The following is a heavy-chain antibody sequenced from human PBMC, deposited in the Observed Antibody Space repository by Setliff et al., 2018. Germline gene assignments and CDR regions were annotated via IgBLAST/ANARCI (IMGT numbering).Heavy chain of an antibody. CDR2: IKQDGSEK. D-gene: IGHD3-22*01. CDR1: GFTFSNYW. J-gene: IGHJ3*02. CDR3: ARGDYYDSSGYFTDAFDI. Sequence: GGSLRLFCAASGFTFSNYWMSWVRQAPGKGLEWVANIKQDGSEKYYVDSVKGRFTISGDNAKNSLSLQMNSLRAEDTAVYYCARGDYYDSSGYFTDAFDIWGQGTMVTVSS. V-gene: IGHV3-7*01.